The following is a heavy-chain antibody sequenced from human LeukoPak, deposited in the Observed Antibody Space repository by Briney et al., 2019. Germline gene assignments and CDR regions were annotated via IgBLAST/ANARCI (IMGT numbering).Heavy chain of an antibody. V-gene: IGHV3-23*01. J-gene: IGHJ4*02. CDR1: GFTFSSYS. Sequence: PGGSLRLSCAASGFTFSSYSMNWVRQAPGKGLEWVSAISASGYSTYYADSLKGRFTISRDNSKNTLYLQMNSLRAEDTAVYYCAKNVEESKRGPDYWGQGTLVTVSS. CDR3: AKNVEESKRGPDY. D-gene: IGHD1-1*01. CDR2: ISASGYST.